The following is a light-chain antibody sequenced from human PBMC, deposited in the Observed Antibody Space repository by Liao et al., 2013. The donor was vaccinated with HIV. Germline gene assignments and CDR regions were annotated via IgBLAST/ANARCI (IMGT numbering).Light chain of an antibody. CDR2: SDS. Sequence: YVMTQPPSVSVVPGQTATITCGGNNIGRKSVHWYQQRPGQAPILVIFSDSDRPSGIPERFSGSNSGNTATLTITGVEAGDEADYYCQVWDSTSDHPEVFGGGTKLTVL. J-gene: IGLJ3*02. CDR3: QVWDSTSDHPEV. CDR1: NIGRKS. V-gene: IGLV3-21*01.